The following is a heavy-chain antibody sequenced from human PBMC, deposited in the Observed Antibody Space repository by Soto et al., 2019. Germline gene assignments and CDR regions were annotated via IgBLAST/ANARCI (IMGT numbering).Heavy chain of an antibody. CDR3: DRDLEVED. D-gene: IGHD3-10*01. J-gene: IGHJ6*04. V-gene: IGHV6-1*01. Sequence: SQTLSLTFAISGDSVSSNSAGWNWIRQSPSRGLEWLGRTYYRSEWFNEYAVSVKSRITINPDTSRNQISLQLNSVTPEDTAIYYSDRDLEVEDGGRGTKVTVSS. CDR2: TYYRSEWFN. CDR1: GDSVSSNSAG.